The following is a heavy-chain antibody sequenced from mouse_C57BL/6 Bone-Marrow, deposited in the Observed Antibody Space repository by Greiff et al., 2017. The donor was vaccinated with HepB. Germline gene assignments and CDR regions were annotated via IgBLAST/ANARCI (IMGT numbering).Heavy chain of an antibody. CDR1: GYSITSGYY. J-gene: IGHJ4*01. CDR2: ISYDGSN. CDR3: ALGNYLHYYAMDY. D-gene: IGHD2-1*01. V-gene: IGHV3-6*01. Sequence: VQLQQSGPGLVKPSQSLSLTCSVTGYSITSGYYWNWIRQFPGNKLEWMGYISYDGSNNYNPSLKNRISITRDTSKNQFFLKLNSVTTEDTATYYCALGNYLHYYAMDYWGQGTSVTVSS.